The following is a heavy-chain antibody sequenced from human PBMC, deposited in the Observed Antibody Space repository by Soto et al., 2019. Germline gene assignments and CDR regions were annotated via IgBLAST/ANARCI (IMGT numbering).Heavy chain of an antibody. CDR1: GGTFSSYA. D-gene: IGHD1-26*01. J-gene: IGHJ4*02. CDR3: ARGLGLYYFDY. V-gene: IGHV1-3*01. Sequence: ASVKVSCKASGGTFSSYAIIWVRQAPGQRLEWMGWINASNGNTKYSQKFQGRVTITGDTSASTAYMELSSLRSEDTAVYYCARGLGLYYFDYWGQGTLVTVSS. CDR2: INASNGNT.